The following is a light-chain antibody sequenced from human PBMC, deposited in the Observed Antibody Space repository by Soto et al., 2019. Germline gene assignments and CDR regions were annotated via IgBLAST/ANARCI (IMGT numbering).Light chain of an antibody. CDR1: NSDVGSYNY. J-gene: IGLJ2*01. CDR3: SSYTSTFTLV. CDR2: NVY. V-gene: IGLV2-14*03. Sequence: QSVLTQPASVSGSPGQSITISCTGTNSDVGSYNYVSWHQQHPGKAPKLMIYNVYDRPSGISNRFSGSKSGNTASLTISGLQGEDEADYYCSSYTSTFTLVFGGGTKLTVL.